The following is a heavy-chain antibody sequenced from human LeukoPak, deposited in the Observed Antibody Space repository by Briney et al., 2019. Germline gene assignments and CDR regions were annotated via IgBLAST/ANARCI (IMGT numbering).Heavy chain of an antibody. Sequence: ASVKVSCKVSGYTFTSYYMHWVRQAPGQGLEWMGIINPSGGSTSYAQKFQGRVTMTRDTSTSTVYMELSSLRSEDTAVYYCARHGGHLPWDYWGQGTLVTVSS. V-gene: IGHV1-46*01. CDR2: INPSGGST. D-gene: IGHD3-10*01. CDR1: GYTFTSYY. CDR3: ARHGGHLPWDY. J-gene: IGHJ4*02.